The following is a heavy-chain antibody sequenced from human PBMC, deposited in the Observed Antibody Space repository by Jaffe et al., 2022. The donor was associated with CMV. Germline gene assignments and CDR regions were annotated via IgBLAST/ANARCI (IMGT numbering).Heavy chain of an antibody. CDR3: ARGTFPGHGYYYYMDV. CDR1: GFSLSTSETC. J-gene: IGHJ6*03. Sequence: QVTLRESGPALVKPTETLTLTCTFSGFSLSTSETCVNWIRQPPGKALEWLARIDWDDDKYYSTSLKTRLTISKDTSKNQVVLTMTNMDPVDTATYYCARGTFPGHGYYYYMDVWGKGTTVTVSS. V-gene: IGHV2-70*15. D-gene: IGHD1-1*01. CDR2: IDWDDDK.